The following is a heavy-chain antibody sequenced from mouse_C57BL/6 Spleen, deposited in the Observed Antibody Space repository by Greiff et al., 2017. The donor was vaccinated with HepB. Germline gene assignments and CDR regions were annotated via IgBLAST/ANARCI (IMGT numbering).Heavy chain of an antibody. CDR2: IDASDSYT. CDR1: GYTFTSYW. V-gene: IGHV1-59*01. J-gene: IGHJ4*01. Sequence: VQLQQPGAELVRPGTSVKLSCKASGYTFTSYWMHWVKQRPGQGLEWIGVIDASDSYTNYNQKFKGKATLTVDTSSSTAYMQLSSLTSEDSAVYYCARSGGMAMDYWGQGTSVTVSS. D-gene: IGHD1-3*01. CDR3: ARSGGMAMDY.